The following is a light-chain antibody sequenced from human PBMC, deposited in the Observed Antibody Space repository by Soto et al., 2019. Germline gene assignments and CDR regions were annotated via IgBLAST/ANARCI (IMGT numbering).Light chain of an antibody. V-gene: IGKV3-11*01. J-gene: IGKJ4*01. CDR2: DSS. CDR3: QQRVNRVT. Sequence: EIVLTQSPATLSVSPGERASLSCRASQSVTTYLAWYQQKPGQAPRLLIYDSSNRATGIPPRFSGSGSGTDFTLTISSLESEDFAVYYCQQRVNRVTFGGGTKVDIK. CDR1: QSVTTY.